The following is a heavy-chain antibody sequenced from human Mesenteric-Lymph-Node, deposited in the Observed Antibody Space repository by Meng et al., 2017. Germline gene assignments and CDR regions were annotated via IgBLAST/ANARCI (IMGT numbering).Heavy chain of an antibody. J-gene: IGHJ6*01. V-gene: IGHV1-3*01. D-gene: IGHD3-22*01. CDR3: VRVLYYDSSGYSGLMDV. CDR2: INAGNGNT. CDR1: GYTFTSYG. Sequence: ASVKVSCKASGYTFTSYGMHWVRQAPGQRLEWMGWINAGNGNTKYSQNFQGRVTITRDTSASTAYMELSSLRSEDTAVYYCVRVLYYDSSGYSGLMDVWGQGNTV.